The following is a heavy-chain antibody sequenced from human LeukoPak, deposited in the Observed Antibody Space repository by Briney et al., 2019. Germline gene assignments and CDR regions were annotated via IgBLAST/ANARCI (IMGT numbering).Heavy chain of an antibody. D-gene: IGHD3-22*01. V-gene: IGHV4-59*01. J-gene: IGHJ4*02. CDR3: ARVRSLPSSGYDY. CDR1: GGSISSYY. CDR2: IYYSGST. Sequence: PSETLSLTCTVSGGSISSYYWSWIRQPPGKGLEWIGYIYYSGSTNYNPSLKSRATISVDTSKNQFSLRLSSVTAADTAVYYCARVRSLPSSGYDYWGQGTLVTVSS.